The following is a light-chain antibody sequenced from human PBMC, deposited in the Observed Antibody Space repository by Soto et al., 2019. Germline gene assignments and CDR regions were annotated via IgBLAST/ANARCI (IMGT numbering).Light chain of an antibody. Sequence: QSVLTQPPSASGTLGQRVTVSCSGSSSNIGRNSVNWYQQLPGSAPKLLIHSNDQRPSGVPDRFSGSKSGTSASLAISGLQSEDEADYYCAASDDSLSGQVVFGGGTKVTVL. J-gene: IGLJ2*01. V-gene: IGLV1-44*01. CDR1: SSNIGRNS. CDR2: SND. CDR3: AASDDSLSGQVV.